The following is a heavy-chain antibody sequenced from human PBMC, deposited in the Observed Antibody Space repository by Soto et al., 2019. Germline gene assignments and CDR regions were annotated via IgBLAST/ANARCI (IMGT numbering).Heavy chain of an antibody. CDR2: IQSGGPT. CDR1: GFTVSSKY. V-gene: IGHV3-66*02. J-gene: IGHJ6*02. D-gene: IGHD1-1*01. Sequence: GGSLRLSCAASGFTVSSKYMSWVRQAPGKGLEWVSLIQSGGPTYYADSVKGRFTISRDNSKNTLYLQMNSLRAEDTAVYYCAKGPGDEDYYYYGMDVWGQGTTVTVSS. CDR3: AKGPGDEDYYYYGMDV.